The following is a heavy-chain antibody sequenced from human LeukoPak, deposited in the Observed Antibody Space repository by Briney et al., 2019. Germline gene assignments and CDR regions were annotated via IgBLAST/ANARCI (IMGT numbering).Heavy chain of an antibody. CDR3: ARCGAIAATIYSY. J-gene: IGHJ4*02. Sequence: SETLSLTCTVSGGSVSSYYWSWIRRPPGKGLEWIGYIYYSGSTNYNPSLKSRLNISVDTSKNQFSLNLSSVTAADTAVYYCARCGAIAATIYSYWGQGTLVTVSS. CDR1: GGSVSSYY. CDR2: IYYSGST. D-gene: IGHD5-12*01. V-gene: IGHV4-59*02.